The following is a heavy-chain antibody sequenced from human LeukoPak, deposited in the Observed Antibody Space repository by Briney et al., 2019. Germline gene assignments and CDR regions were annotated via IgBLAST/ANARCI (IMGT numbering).Heavy chain of an antibody. CDR2: INWNGDST. D-gene: IGHD3-10*02. Sequence: PGGSLRLSCAASGFSFDDYGLTWVRQAPGKGLEWVSGINWNGDSTDYADSVKGRFTISRDNAKNSLYLQMNSLRAEDTAVYYCARVGTMSNFYYYYGMDVWGQGTTVTVSS. J-gene: IGHJ6*02. CDR3: ARVGTMSNFYYYYGMDV. CDR1: GFSFDDYG. V-gene: IGHV3-20*04.